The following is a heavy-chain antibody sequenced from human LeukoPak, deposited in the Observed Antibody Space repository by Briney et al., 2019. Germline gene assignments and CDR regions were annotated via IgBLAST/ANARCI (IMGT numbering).Heavy chain of an antibody. V-gene: IGHV3-7*03. CDR3: SYSGIAAADYFDY. CDR2: IKQDGSEK. CDR1: GFTFSSYW. D-gene: IGHD6-13*01. J-gene: IGHJ4*02. Sequence: GGSLRFSCAASGFTFSSYWMSWVRQAPGKGLEWVANIKQDGSEKYYVDSVKGRFTISRDNAKNSLYLQMNSLRAEDTAVYYCSYSGIAAADYFDYWGQGTLVTVSS.